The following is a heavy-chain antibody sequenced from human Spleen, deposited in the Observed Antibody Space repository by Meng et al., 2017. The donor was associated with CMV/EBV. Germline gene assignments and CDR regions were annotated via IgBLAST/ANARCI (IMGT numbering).Heavy chain of an antibody. CDR3: ARGCSSFTCYRGSGWFDP. CDR1: GYTFADYY. Sequence: ASVQDSCKASGYTFADYYIHWVRQAPGQGLEWLGWINPNTGGTNSAQKFQGRVTMTRETSISTAYLELSRLRFDDTSVYYWARGCSSFTCYRGSGWFDPWGQGALVTVSS. CDR2: INPNTGGT. D-gene: IGHD2-2*01. V-gene: IGHV1-2*02. J-gene: IGHJ5*02.